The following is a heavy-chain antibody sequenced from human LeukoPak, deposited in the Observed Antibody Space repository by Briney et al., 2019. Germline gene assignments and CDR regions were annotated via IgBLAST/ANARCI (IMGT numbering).Heavy chain of an antibody. CDR1: GFTFSCYA. V-gene: IGHV3-23*01. CDR3: AKEQDIVVVPAAPFDY. CDR2: ISGSGGST. D-gene: IGHD2-2*01. J-gene: IGHJ4*02. Sequence: GGSLRLSCAASGFTFSCYAMSWVRQAPGKGLEWVSAISGSGGSTYYADSVKGRFTISRDNSKNTLYLQMNSLRAEDTAVYYCAKEQDIVVVPAAPFDYWGQGTLVTVSS.